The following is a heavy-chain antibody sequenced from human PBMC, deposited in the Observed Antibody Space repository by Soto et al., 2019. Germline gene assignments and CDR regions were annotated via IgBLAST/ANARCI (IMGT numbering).Heavy chain of an antibody. D-gene: IGHD5-18*01. CDR1: GFTFSSYG. CDR3: ARAPIWLRGVFDY. J-gene: IGHJ4*02. V-gene: IGHV3-33*01. CDR2: IWYDGSNK. Sequence: GGSLRLSCAASGFTFSSYGMHWVRQAPGKGLEWVAVIWYDGSNKYYADSVKGRFTISRDNSKNTLYLQMNSLRAEDTAVYYCARAPIWLRGVFDYWGQGTLVTVSS.